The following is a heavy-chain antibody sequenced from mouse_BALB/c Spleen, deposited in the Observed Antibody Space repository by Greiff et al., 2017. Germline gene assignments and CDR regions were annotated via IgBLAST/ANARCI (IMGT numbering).Heavy chain of an antibody. CDR2: ISSGGST. CDR1: GFTFSSYA. J-gene: IGHJ2*01. D-gene: IGHD2-4*01. Sequence: EVQRVESGGGLVKPGGSLKLSCAASGFTFSSYAMSWVRQTPEKRLEWVASISSGGSTYYPDSVKGRFTISRDNARNILYLQMSSLRSEDTAMYYCARIYYDYFDYWGQGTTLTVSS. V-gene: IGHV5-6-5*01. CDR3: ARIYYDYFDY.